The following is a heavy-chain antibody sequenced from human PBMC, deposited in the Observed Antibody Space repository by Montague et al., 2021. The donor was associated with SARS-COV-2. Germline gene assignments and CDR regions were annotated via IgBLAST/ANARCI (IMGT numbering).Heavy chain of an antibody. CDR2: IQTSGTS. D-gene: IGHD6-13*01. CDR3: AGDLSSSWSYWFDP. V-gene: IGHV4-61*09. CDR1: GDSMTSGSYF. Sequence: TLSLTCSVSGDSMTSGSYFWTWIRQPAGKGLEWIGHIQTSGTSNYNPSLRSRITMSIDTSRNQFSLEVRSVTAADTAVYFRAGDLSSSWSYWFDPWGQGTLVTVSS. J-gene: IGHJ5*02.